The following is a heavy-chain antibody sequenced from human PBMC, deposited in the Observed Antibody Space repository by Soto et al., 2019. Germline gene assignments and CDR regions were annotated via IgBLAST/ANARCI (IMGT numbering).Heavy chain of an antibody. Sequence: EVQLLESGGGLVQPGGSLRLACAASGFTFNNYAMNWVRQAPGRGLEWVSIISPNGDNTYYADSVKGRFTISRDNSQNTVFLQMNSLRAEDPAIYFCAKVRLTDYLRYAPHLWGQGTLVTVSS. D-gene: IGHD2-8*01. J-gene: IGHJ3*01. V-gene: IGHV3-23*01. CDR1: GFTFNNYA. CDR3: AKVRLTDYLRYAPHL. CDR2: ISPNGDNT.